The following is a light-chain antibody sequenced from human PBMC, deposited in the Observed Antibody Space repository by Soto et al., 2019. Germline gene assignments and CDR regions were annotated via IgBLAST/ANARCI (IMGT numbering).Light chain of an antibody. CDR2: GAS. V-gene: IGKV3-20*01. J-gene: IGKJ4*01. CDR1: QSVSSSY. CDR3: QQDGSSLLRT. Sequence: EIVLTQSPGTLSLSPGERATLSCRASQSVSSSYLAWYQQKPGQAPRLLIYGASSRATGIPDRFSGSGSGTDFTLTISRLEPEDFAVYYCQQDGSSLLRTFGGGTKVEIK.